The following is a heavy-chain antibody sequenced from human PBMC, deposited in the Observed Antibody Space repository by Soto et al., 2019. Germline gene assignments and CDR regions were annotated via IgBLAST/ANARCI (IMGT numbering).Heavy chain of an antibody. J-gene: IGHJ3*02. V-gene: IGHV1-69*02. CDR3: ARPTLFIAAAGTGYAFDI. CDR2: IIPILGIA. Sequence: QVQLVQSGAEVKKPGSSVKVSCKASGGTFSSYTISWVRQAPGQGLEWMGRIIPILGIANYAQKFQGSVTITADKSTSTAYMELSSLRSEDTAVYYCARPTLFIAAAGTGYAFDIWGQGTMVTVSS. CDR1: GGTFSSYT. D-gene: IGHD6-13*01.